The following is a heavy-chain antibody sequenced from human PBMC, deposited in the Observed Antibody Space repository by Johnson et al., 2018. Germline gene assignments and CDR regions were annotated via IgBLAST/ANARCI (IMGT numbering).Heavy chain of an antibody. D-gene: IGHD2-8*02. CDR2: IKYSGST. CDR1: GGSISSYY. CDR3: ARTDSDLVTYYYMDV. Sequence: QVQLQQWGAGLLKPSETLSLTCAVYGGSISSYYWSWIRQPPGKGLEWIGEIKYSGSTNYNPSLKTRVTISVHTSKNQFSLRVSSVTAAGTAVYYCARTDSDLVTYYYMDVWGKGTTVTVSS. J-gene: IGHJ6*03. V-gene: IGHV4-34*01.